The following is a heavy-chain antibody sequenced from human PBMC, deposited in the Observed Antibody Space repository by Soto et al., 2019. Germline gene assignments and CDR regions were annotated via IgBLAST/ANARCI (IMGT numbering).Heavy chain of an antibody. CDR2: IKQDGSEK. D-gene: IGHD6-19*01. V-gene: IGHV3-7*01. CDR3: ARDQKQWLVRGYYYYMDV. CDR1: GFTFSSYW. Sequence: GGSLRLSCAASGFTFSSYWMSWVRQAPGKGLEWVANIKQDGSEKYYVDSVKGRFTISRDNAKNSLYLQMNSLRGEDTAVYYCARDQKQWLVRGYYYYMDVWGKGTTVTVSS. J-gene: IGHJ6*03.